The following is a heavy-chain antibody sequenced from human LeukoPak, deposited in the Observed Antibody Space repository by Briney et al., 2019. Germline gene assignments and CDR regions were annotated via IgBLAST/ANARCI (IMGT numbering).Heavy chain of an antibody. CDR3: ARRSPHTVYYYYYMDV. CDR2: IKQDGSEK. V-gene: IGHV3-7*01. Sequence: GGSLRLSCAASGFTFSSYWMSWVRQAPGKGLEWVANIKQDGSEKYYVDSVKGRFTISRDNAKNSLYLQMNSLRAEDTAVYYCARRSPHTVYYYYYMDVWGKGTTVTVSS. D-gene: IGHD4-17*01. J-gene: IGHJ6*03. CDR1: GFTFSSYW.